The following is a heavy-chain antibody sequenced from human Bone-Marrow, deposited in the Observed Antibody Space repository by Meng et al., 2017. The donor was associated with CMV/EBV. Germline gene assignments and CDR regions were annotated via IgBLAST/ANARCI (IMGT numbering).Heavy chain of an antibody. CDR2: IWYDGSNK. CDR1: GFTFDDYG. D-gene: IGHD1-26*01. Sequence: GESLKISCAASGFTFDDYGMSWVRQAPGKGLEWVAFIWYDGSNKYFADSVKGRFTISRDNSKNTLYLQMNSLRAEDTAVYYCARDGEWELRLDAFDIWGQGTMVTVSS. V-gene: IGHV3-33*08. J-gene: IGHJ3*02. CDR3: ARDGEWELRLDAFDI.